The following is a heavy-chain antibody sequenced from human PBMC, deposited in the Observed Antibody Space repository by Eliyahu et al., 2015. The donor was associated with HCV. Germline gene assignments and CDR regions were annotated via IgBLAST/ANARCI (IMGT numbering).Heavy chain of an antibody. CDR3: AKGDTDYHYFDS. Sequence: EVQLLESGGGLVQPGGSLRLSCAASGFTFSSFSMTWVRQGPRKGLEWVSSLSGSGGATYYGSSFKGRFTISRDNSQRTLYLEMNSLRAEDTAIYFCAKGDTDYHYFDSWGQGTLVTVSS. CDR2: LSGSGGAT. V-gene: IGHV3-23*01. J-gene: IGHJ4*02. D-gene: IGHD4-11*01. CDR1: GFTFSSFS.